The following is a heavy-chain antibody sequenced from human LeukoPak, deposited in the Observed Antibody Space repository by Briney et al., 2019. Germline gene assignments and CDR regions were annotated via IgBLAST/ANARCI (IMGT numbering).Heavy chain of an antibody. V-gene: IGHV4-34*01. Sequence: SETLTLTCAVYGGSFSGYYWSWIRQPPGKGLEWIGEINHSGSTTYNPSLKSRVTISVDTSKNQFSLKLSSVTAADTAVYYCARGKTVGPYYYGSGSSAYATYFDYWGQGTLVTVSS. CDR3: ARGKTVGPYYYGSGSSAYATYFDY. CDR1: GGSFSGYY. D-gene: IGHD3-10*01. CDR2: INHSGST. J-gene: IGHJ4*02.